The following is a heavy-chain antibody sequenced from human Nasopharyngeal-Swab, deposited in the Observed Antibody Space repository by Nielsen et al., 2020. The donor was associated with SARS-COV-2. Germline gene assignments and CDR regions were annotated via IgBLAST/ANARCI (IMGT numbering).Heavy chain of an antibody. CDR1: GFTFSSYG. CDR2: ISYEGSNK. V-gene: IGHV3-30*18. CDR3: ANGVAAAGTWAFDI. D-gene: IGHD6-13*01. J-gene: IGHJ3*02. Sequence: GESLKIPCAASGFTFSSYGMHWVRQAPGKGLEWVAVISYEGSNKYYADSVKGRFTISRDNSKNTLYLQMNSLRAEDKAVYYCANGVAAAGTWAFDIWGQGTMVTVSS.